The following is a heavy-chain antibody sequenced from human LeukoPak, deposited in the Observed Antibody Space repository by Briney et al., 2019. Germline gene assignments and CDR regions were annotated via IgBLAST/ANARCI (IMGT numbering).Heavy chain of an antibody. CDR1: GFTFSSYW. CDR2: INSDGSSI. D-gene: IGHD7-27*01. Sequence: GGSLRLSCAASGFTFSSYWMHWVRQAPGKGLVWVSRINSDGSSITYADSVKGRFTISRDNAKNTLYLQMTSLRVEDTAVYYCGRGSGVADYWGQGALVTVSS. V-gene: IGHV3-74*03. J-gene: IGHJ4*02. CDR3: GRGSGVADY.